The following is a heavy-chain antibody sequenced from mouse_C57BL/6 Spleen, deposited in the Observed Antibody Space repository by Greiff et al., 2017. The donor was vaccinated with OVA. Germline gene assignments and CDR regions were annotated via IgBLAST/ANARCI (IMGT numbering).Heavy chain of an antibody. Sequence: QVQLQQSGAELVKPGASVKISCKASGYAFSSYWMNWVKQRPGKGLEWIGKIYPGDGDPNYNGKFKGKATLTADKSSSTAYMQLSSLTSEDSAVYFCARGGYYGNYGNAMDYWGQGTSVTVSS. CDR1: GYAFSSYW. CDR3: ARGGYYGNYGNAMDY. V-gene: IGHV1-80*01. CDR2: IYPGDGDP. J-gene: IGHJ4*01. D-gene: IGHD2-1*01.